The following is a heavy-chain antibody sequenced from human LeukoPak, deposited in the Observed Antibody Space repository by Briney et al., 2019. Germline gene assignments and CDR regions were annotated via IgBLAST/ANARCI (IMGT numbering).Heavy chain of an antibody. Sequence: LSLTCTVSGGSISSYYWSWIRQPPGKGLEWVAVISYDGSNKYYADSVKGRFTISRDNSKNTLYLQMNSLRAEDTAVYYCVKGRSTYSYYYGMDVWGQGTTVTVSS. V-gene: IGHV3-30*18. CDR3: VKGRSTYSYYYGMDV. D-gene: IGHD1-26*01. CDR1: GGSISSYY. CDR2: ISYDGSNK. J-gene: IGHJ6*02.